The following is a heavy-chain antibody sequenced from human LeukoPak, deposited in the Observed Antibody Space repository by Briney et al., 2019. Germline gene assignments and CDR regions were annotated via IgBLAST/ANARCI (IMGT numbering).Heavy chain of an antibody. J-gene: IGHJ4*02. V-gene: IGHV3-48*01. D-gene: IGHD3-3*01. CDR2: ISSRSNTI. CDR3: VRDGPFDFWSGWDY. CDR1: RFTFSSYS. Sequence: SGGSLRLSCAASRFTFSSYSMNWVRQAPGKGLEWVSYISSRSNTIYYADSVKRRFTISRDNAKNSLYLQMNSLRAEDTAVYYCVRDGPFDFWSGWDYWGQGALVTVSS.